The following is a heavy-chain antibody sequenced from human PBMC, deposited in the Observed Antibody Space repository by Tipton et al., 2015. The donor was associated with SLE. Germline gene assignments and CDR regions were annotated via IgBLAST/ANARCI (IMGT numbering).Heavy chain of an antibody. CDR2: IYTSGST. Sequence: TLSLTCSVSGGSVTSHYWSWIRQPAGKGLEWIGYIYTSGSTNYNPSLKSRVTISVDTSKNQFSLKLSSVTAADTAVYYCARDDLTVGAFDIWGQGTMVTVSS. CDR1: GGSVTSHY. V-gene: IGHV4-59*02. CDR3: ARDDLTVGAFDI. D-gene: IGHD4-11*01. J-gene: IGHJ3*02.